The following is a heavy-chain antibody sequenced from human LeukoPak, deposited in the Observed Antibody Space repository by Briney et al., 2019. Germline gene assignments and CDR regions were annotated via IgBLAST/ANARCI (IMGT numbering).Heavy chain of an antibody. CDR2: IYYSGST. V-gene: IGHV4-39*07. CDR1: GGSISSSSYY. Sequence: PSETLSLTCTVSGGSISSSSYYWGWVRQPPGKGLEWIGSIYYSGSTYYNPSLKSRVTISVDTSKNQFSLKLSSVTAADTAVYYCARSLPDFWSGSFDYWGQGTLVTVSS. CDR3: ARSLPDFWSGSFDY. J-gene: IGHJ4*02. D-gene: IGHD3-3*01.